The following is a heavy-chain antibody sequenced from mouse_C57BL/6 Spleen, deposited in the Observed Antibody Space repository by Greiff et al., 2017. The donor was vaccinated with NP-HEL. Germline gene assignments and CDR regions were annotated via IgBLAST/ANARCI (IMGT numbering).Heavy chain of an antibody. V-gene: IGHV1-55*01. CDR2: IYPGSGST. D-gene: IGHD2-4*01. Sequence: QVQLKQPGAELVKPGASVKMSCKASGYTFTSYWITWVKQRPGQGLEWIGDIYPGSGSTNYNEKFKSKATLTVDTSSSTAYMQLSSLTSEDSAVYYCARLVSYDYDVGAMDYWGQGTSVTVSS. J-gene: IGHJ4*01. CDR3: ARLVSYDYDVGAMDY. CDR1: GYTFTSYW.